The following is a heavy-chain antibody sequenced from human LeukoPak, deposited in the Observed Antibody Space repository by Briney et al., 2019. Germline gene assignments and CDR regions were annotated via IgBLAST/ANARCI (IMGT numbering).Heavy chain of an antibody. CDR1: GYTFTSYG. CDR2: ISAYNGNT. V-gene: IGHV1-18*01. CDR3: ARRYSSGWYGIPDY. D-gene: IGHD6-19*01. J-gene: IGHJ4*02. Sequence: ASVKVSCKASGYTFTSYGISWVRQVPGQGLEWMGWISAYNGNTNYAQKLQGRVTMTTDTSTSTAYMELRSLGSDDTAVYYCARRYSSGWYGIPDYWGQGTLVTVSS.